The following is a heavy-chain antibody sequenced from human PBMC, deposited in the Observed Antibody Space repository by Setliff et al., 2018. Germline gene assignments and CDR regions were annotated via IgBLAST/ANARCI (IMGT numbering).Heavy chain of an antibody. CDR3: ARGYCSSPSCFFAGWFDP. V-gene: IGHV4-34*01. Sequence: KTSETLSLTCAVYGGSFSGYYWSWIRQPPGKGLEWIGEINHTGSTNYSPSLKSRVTISVDTSKNQFSLKLTSVTAADTAVYYCARGYCSSPSCFFAGWFDPGGQGTLVTV. D-gene: IGHD2-2*01. CDR2: INHTGST. J-gene: IGHJ5*02. CDR1: GGSFSGYY.